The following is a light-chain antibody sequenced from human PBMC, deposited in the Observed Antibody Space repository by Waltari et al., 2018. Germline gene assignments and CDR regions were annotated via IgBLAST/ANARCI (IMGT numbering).Light chain of an antibody. CDR3: QQLNSYPLLT. V-gene: IGKV1-9*01. CDR1: QGMSSY. J-gene: IGKJ4*01. Sequence: IQLTQSPSSLSASVGARVTITCRASQGMSSYLAWYQQKPGKAPKLLIYSASTLQSGVPSRFSGSGSGTDFTLTINSLQPEDFATYYCQQLNSYPLLTFGGGTKVEIK. CDR2: SAS.